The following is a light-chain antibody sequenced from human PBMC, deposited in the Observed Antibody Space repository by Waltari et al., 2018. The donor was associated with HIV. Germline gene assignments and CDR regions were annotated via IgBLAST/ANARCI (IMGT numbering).Light chain of an antibody. CDR3: QSYDSSLSGLL. V-gene: IGLV1-40*01. CDR1: SSNIGAGFD. CDR2: GNT. Sequence: QSVLTPPPSVSGAPGQRVTISCTGSSSNIGAGFDVHWYQQLPGTAPKLLLYGNTNRPSGVPDRFSGSKSGTSASLAITGLQAEDEADYYCQSYDSSLSGLLFGGGTKLTVL. J-gene: IGLJ2*01.